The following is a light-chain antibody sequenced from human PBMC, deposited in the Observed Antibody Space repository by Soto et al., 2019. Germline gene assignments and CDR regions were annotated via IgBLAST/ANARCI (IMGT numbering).Light chain of an antibody. CDR2: EAS. V-gene: IGKV1-5*03. CDR1: QMIYTW. CDR3: QQYSTCWT. J-gene: IGKJ1*01. Sequence: DIQMTQSPSTLSASVGDRVTITCRASQMIYTWLAWYQQKPGKAPKLLIYEASSLDVGVPSRFSGSGSGTEFTLTISSLQLEDFAPYYCQQYSTCWTFGQGNKVDIX.